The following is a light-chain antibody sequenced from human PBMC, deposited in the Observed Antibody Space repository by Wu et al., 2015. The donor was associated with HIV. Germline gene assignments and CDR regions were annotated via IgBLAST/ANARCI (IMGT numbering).Light chain of an antibody. CDR1: QDISHY. V-gene: IGKV3-20*01. CDR2: DAS. CDR3: QQYATSPHT. J-gene: IGKJ2*01. Sequence: EVVLTQSPATLSLSPGERATLSCRASQDISHYLAWYQQKPGQAPSLLIYDASVRAPGVPARFSGSGSGTDFTLTISGLEPEDSAVYYCQQYATSPHTFGQGTKLEIK.